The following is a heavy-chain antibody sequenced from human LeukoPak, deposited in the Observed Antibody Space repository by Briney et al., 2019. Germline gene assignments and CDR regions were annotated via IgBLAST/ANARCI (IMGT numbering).Heavy chain of an antibody. D-gene: IGHD3-10*01. CDR1: GGAFSSYA. Sequence: SVKVSCKASGGAFSSYAISWVRQAPGQGLEWMGGIIPIFATPNYAQKFQGRVTITADEPTSTAYMELSSLRSEDTAVYYCARDRGYDSGSYYGRYYYYMDVWGKGTTVTISS. CDR2: IIPIFATP. CDR3: ARDRGYDSGSYYGRYYYYMDV. V-gene: IGHV1-69*13. J-gene: IGHJ6*03.